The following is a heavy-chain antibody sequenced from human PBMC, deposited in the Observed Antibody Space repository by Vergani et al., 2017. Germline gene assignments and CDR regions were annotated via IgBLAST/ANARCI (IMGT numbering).Heavy chain of an antibody. V-gene: IGHV3-21*02. CDR3: ASRVSAGGGLDT. Sequence: EVQLVESGGGLVKPGGSLRLSCGASGFTFKNNTMTWVRQSPGKGLEWVSSITSTGATINYADSVKCRFTISRDNAKKFLYLQMNNLRAEDTALYYCASRVSAGGGLDTWGQGTLVTVS. CDR2: ITSTGATI. CDR1: GFTFKNNT. D-gene: IGHD2-15*01. J-gene: IGHJ5*02.